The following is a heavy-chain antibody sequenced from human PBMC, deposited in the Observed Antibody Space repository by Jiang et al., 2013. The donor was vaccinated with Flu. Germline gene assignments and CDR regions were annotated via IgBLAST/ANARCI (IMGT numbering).Heavy chain of an antibody. CDR2: TYYRSKWYN. D-gene: IGHD1-1*01. J-gene: IGHJ6*02. V-gene: IGHV6-1*01. CDR3: ARAKVQLERGNYYYYGMDV. Sequence: LEWLGRTYYRSKWYNDYAVSVKSRITINPDTSKNQFSLQLNSVTPEDTAVYYCARAKVQLERGNYYYYGMDVWGQGTTVTVSS.